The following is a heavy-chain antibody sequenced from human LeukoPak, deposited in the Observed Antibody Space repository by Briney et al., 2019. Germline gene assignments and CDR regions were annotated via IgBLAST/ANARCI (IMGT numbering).Heavy chain of an antibody. Sequence: PSETLSLTCTVSGGSISSGGYYWSWIRQHPGKGLEWIGYIYYSGSTYYDPSLKSRVTISVDTSKNQFSLKLSSVTAADTAVYYCARVPIMERGVDYWGQGTLVTVSS. CDR1: GGSISSGGYY. D-gene: IGHD1-26*01. CDR2: IYYSGST. J-gene: IGHJ4*02. V-gene: IGHV4-31*03. CDR3: ARVPIMERGVDY.